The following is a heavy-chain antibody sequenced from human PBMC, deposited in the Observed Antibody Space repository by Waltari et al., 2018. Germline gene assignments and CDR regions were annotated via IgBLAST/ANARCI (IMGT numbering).Heavy chain of an antibody. J-gene: IGHJ4*02. CDR3: ARDLYYYDSSGPGGY. D-gene: IGHD3-22*01. V-gene: IGHV3-7*01. CDR1: GFTFSSYW. CDR2: IKQDGSEK. Sequence: EVQLVESGGGLVQPGGSLRLSCAASGFTFSSYWMSWVRKAPGKGLEWVANIKQDGSEKYYVDSVKGRFTISRDNAKNSLYLQMNSLRAEDTAVYYCARDLYYYDSSGPGGYWGQGTLVTVSS.